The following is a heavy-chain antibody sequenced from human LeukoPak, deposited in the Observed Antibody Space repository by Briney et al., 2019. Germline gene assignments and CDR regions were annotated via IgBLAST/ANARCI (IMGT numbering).Heavy chain of an antibody. CDR1: GYNFTSYA. V-gene: IGHV7-4-1*02. CDR3: ARKGTSMVRVVQYAFDI. D-gene: IGHD3-10*01. J-gene: IGHJ3*02. CDR2: TNTNTGNP. Sequence: ASVKLSCKASGYNFTSYAMNWVRQAPGQGLEWMGWTNTNTGNPTYAQGFTGRIVFSLDTSVSTTSLQISSLTAEDPAVYYCARKGTSMVRVVQYAFDIGGQETMVTVSS.